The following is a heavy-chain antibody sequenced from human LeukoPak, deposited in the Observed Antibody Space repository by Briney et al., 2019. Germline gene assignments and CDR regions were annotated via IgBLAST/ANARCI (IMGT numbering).Heavy chain of an antibody. J-gene: IGHJ4*02. CDR1: GFTFSSYS. V-gene: IGHV3-21*01. CDR3: ARAPHGNYVWGSADY. D-gene: IGHD3-16*01. Sequence: GGSLRLSCAASGFTFSSYSMNWVRQAPGKGLEWVSSISSSSVYRYYADSLKGRFTISRDNAKNSLYLQMSSLTAEDTAVYYCARAPHGNYVWGSADYWGQGTLVTVSS. CDR2: ISSSSVYR.